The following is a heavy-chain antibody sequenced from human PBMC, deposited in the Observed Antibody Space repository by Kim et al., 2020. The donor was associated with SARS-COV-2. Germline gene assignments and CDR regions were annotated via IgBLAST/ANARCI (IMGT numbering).Heavy chain of an antibody. CDR2: IYYSGST. J-gene: IGHJ5*02. V-gene: IGHV4-39*02. CDR1: GGSISSSSYY. CDR3: VGEYQLLTFKGSP. Sequence: SETLSLTCTVSGGSISSSSYYWGWIRQPPGKGLEWIGSIYYSGSTYYNPSLKSRVTIPVDTSKNQFSLKLSSVTAADTAVYYCVGEYQLLTFKGSPWGQGTLVTVSS. D-gene: IGHD2-2*01.